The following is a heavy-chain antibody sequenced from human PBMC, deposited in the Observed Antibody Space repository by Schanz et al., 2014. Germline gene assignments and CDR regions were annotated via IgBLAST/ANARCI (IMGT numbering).Heavy chain of an antibody. J-gene: IGHJ6*02. CDR1: GFTFSSYA. CDR2: VSRSTPDI. CDR3: LAPDYGMDV. Sequence: EVQLVQSGGGLVQPGGSLRLSCAASGFTFSSYAMSWVRQAPGKGLEWVSYVSRSTPDIYYADSVKGRFTISRDNAKNSLFLQMNSLRAEDTAVYYCLAPDYGMDVWGQGTTVTVSS. V-gene: IGHV3-48*04.